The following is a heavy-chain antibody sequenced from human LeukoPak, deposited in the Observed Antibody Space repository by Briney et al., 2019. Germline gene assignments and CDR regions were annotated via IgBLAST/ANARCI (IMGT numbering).Heavy chain of an antibody. V-gene: IGHV1-69*06. CDR1: GGTFSSYA. CDR3: ARVVGLTGYSSSWYSGYYYYMDV. J-gene: IGHJ6*03. Sequence: SVKLSCKASGGTFSSYAISWVRQAPGQGLEWMGGIIPIFGTTNSAQKFQDRVTITADKSTSTAYMELSSLRSEDTAVYYCARVVGLTGYSSSWYSGYYYYMDVWGKGTTVTVSS. CDR2: IIPIFGTT. D-gene: IGHD6-13*01.